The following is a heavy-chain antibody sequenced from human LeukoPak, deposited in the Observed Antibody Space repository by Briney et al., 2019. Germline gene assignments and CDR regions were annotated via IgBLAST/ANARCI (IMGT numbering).Heavy chain of an antibody. D-gene: IGHD6-6*01. Sequence: SETLSLTCSVSGGSISSNSYYWGWIRQPPRKGVEWIGCINVTGTTYYKPSLKSRFTISVDTTENQLSLHMTPMSAADTAVYFCASQQTRYSISASETWGQGTLVTVST. CDR1: GGSISSNSYY. CDR3: ASQQTRYSISASET. J-gene: IGHJ5*02. CDR2: INVTGTT. V-gene: IGHV4-39*01.